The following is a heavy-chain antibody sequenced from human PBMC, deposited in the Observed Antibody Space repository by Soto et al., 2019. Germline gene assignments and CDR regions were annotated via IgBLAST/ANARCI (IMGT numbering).Heavy chain of an antibody. J-gene: IGHJ6*03. CDR2: INPTSGGT. CDR3: ARDGGPGYYYYYYMDV. CDR1: GYTFTGYY. Sequence: ASVKVSCKASGYTFTGYYMHWVRQAPGQGLEWMGWINPTSGGTNYAQKFQGWVTMHRDTSISTAYMELSRLRSDDTAVYYCARDGGPGYYYYYYMDVWGKGTTVTVSS. D-gene: IGHD3-16*01. V-gene: IGHV1-2*04.